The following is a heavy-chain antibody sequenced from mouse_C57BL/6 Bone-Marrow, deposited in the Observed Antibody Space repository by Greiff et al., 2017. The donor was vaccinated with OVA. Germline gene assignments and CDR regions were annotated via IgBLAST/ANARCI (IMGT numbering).Heavy chain of an antibody. CDR3: ARREGSGYGFAD. CDR2: IDPSDSET. CDR1: GYTFTSYW. V-gene: IGHV1-52*01. J-gene: IGHJ3*01. Sequence: VQLQQPGAELVRPGSSVKLSCKASGYTFTSYWMHWVKQRPIQGLEWIGNIDPSDSETHYNQKFKDKATLTVDKSSSTAYMQLSSLTSEDSAVYYCARREGSGYGFADWGQGTLVTVSA. D-gene: IGHD3-2*02.